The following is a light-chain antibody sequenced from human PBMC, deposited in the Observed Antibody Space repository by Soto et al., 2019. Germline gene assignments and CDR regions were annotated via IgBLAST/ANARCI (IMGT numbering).Light chain of an antibody. CDR1: GNDIGGFNF. CDR3: GSYTTTTTLGDV. Sequence: QSALTQPASVSGSPGQSITISCTGTGNDIGGFNFVSWYQQHPGKAPKLIIYDVSDRPSGVSNRFSGSKSGNTASLTISGLQTEDEAAYYCGSYTTTTTLGDVFGTGTKLTVL. CDR2: DVS. J-gene: IGLJ1*01. V-gene: IGLV2-14*03.